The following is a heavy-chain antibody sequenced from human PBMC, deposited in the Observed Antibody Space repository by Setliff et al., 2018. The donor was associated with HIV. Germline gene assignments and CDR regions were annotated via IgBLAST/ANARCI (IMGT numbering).Heavy chain of an antibody. CDR3: ARGAPYYDILTGYYSYYYYYMDV. V-gene: IGHV4-59*01. J-gene: IGHJ6*03. D-gene: IGHD3-9*01. CDR1: GGSISSYY. CDR2: IYYSGST. Sequence: SETLSLTCTVSGGSISSYYWSWIRQPPGKGLEWIGYIYYSGSTNYNPSLKSRVTISVDTSKNQFSLKLSSVTAADTAVYYCARGAPYYDILTGYYSYYYYYMDVWGKGTTVTVPS.